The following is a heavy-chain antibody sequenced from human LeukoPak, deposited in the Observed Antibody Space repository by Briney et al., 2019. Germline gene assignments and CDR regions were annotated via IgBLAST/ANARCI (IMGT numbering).Heavy chain of an antibody. Sequence: GGSLRLSCAASGFTFSSYDMNWVRQAPGNWLEWDAFISLISSHIYYAGSVKGRFTISRDNTKTSYYLQINSLRAEDTAVYYCAKERGLSGSYPFDYWGQGTLVTVSS. V-gene: IGHV3-21*04. D-gene: IGHD1-26*01. CDR2: ISLISSHI. J-gene: IGHJ4*02. CDR1: GFTFSSYD. CDR3: AKERGLSGSYPFDY.